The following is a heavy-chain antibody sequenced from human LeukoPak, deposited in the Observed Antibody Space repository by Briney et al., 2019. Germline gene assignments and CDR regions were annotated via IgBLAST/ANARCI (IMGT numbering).Heavy chain of an antibody. J-gene: IGHJ4*02. D-gene: IGHD1-26*01. CDR1: GYSFTTYW. V-gene: IGHV5-51*01. Sequence: GESLKISCRGSGYSFTTYWIGWVRQMPGKGLEWMGIIYPGDSDTTYNPPFQGQVTISADKSISTAYLQWSSLQASDTAMYYCARHTRGAGDFDYWGQGTLVTVSS. CDR3: ARHTRGAGDFDY. CDR2: IYPGDSDT.